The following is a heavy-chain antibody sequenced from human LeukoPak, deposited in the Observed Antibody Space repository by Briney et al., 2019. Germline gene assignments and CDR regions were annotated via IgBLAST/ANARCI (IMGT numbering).Heavy chain of an antibody. D-gene: IGHD6-19*01. CDR2: VYGSGYT. CDR3: ARETSLAGFASGLGFNY. J-gene: IGHJ4*02. CDR1: GASISGWY. V-gene: IGHV4-59*01. Sequence: SETLSLTCTVSGASISGWYWSWIRQPPGKGLEWIGYVYGSGYTNYNPSLKSRVTMSIDTSKNHFSLKLTSVTAADTATYCARETSLAGFASGLGFNYWGQGILVTVSS.